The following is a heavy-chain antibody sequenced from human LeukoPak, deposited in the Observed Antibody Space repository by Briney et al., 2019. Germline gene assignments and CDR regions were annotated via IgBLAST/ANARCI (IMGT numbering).Heavy chain of an antibody. D-gene: IGHD4-17*01. V-gene: IGHV4-4*07. J-gene: IGHJ3*02. CDR2: VYNTGST. CDR3: ARDPLGDYGTFDI. CDR1: GGPITTHY. Sequence: SETLSLTCTVSGGPITTHYWSWIRQPAGREVEWIGRVYNTGSTKYNPSLESRVTMSVDTSSNRFSLNLRSVTAADTAVYYCARDPLGDYGTFDIWGQGTMVTVSS.